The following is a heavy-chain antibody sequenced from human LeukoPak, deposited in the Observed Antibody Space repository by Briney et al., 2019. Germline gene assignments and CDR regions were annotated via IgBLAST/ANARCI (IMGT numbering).Heavy chain of an antibody. CDR1: GYTFTGYY. J-gene: IGHJ4*02. D-gene: IGHD1-26*01. Sequence: GASVKVSCKASGYTFTGYYMHWVRQAPGQGLEWMGRINPNSGGTNYAQKFLGRVTMTRDTSISTAYMELSRLRSDDTAVYYCATRPTGATTEDYWGQGTLVTVSS. CDR3: ATRPTGATTEDY. CDR2: INPNSGGT. V-gene: IGHV1-2*06.